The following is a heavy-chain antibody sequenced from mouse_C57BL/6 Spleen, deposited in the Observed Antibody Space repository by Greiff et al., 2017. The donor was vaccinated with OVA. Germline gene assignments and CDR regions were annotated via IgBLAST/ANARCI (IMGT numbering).Heavy chain of an antibody. V-gene: IGHV1-54*01. D-gene: IGHD1-1*01. J-gene: IGHJ1*03. CDR2: INPGSGGT. Sequence: VQLQESGAKLVRPGTSVKVSCKASGYAFTNYLIEWVKQRPGQGLEWIGVINPGSGGTNYNEKFKGKATLTADKSSSTAYMQLSSLTSEDSAVYFCARWDTTVVAPYFDVWGTGTTVTVSS. CDR1: GYAFTNYL. CDR3: ARWDTTVVAPYFDV.